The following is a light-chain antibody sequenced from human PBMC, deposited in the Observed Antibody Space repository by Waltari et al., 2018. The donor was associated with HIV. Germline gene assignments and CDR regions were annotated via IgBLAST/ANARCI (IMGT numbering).Light chain of an antibody. CDR2: DES. J-gene: IGLJ2*01. V-gene: IGLV3-21*02. Sequence: SYARTQVPPMSAAPGPTAKTNCAAHNIGSKSAHWYQQKPGQAPVLVGYDESDRPSGVPERFSGSKSGNTATLTISRVEPGSEAVYFCQVWDISSDQVVFGGGTKLTVL. CDR3: QVWDISSDQVV. CDR1: NIGSKS.